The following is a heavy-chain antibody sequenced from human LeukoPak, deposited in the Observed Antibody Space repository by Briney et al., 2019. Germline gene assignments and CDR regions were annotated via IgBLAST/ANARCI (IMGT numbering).Heavy chain of an antibody. D-gene: IGHD6-13*01. CDR1: GFTFSSYW. CDR2: IKQDGSEK. J-gene: IGHJ6*03. CDR3: ARDEQQLVPLNYYYYYMDV. V-gene: IGHV3-7*01. Sequence: GGSLRLSCAASGFTFSSYWMSWVRQAPGKGLEWVANIKQDGSEKYYVDSVRGRFTISRDNAKNSLYLQMNSLRAEDTAVYYCARDEQQLVPLNYYYYYMDVWGKGTTVTVSS.